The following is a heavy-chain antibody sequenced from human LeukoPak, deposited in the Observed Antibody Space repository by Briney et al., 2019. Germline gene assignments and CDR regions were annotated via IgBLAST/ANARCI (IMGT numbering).Heavy chain of an antibody. D-gene: IGHD4-23*01. J-gene: IGHJ5*02. Sequence: GASVKVSCKASGYTFTSYYMHWVRQAPGQGLEWMGIINPSGGSTSYAQKFQGRVTMTRDMSTSTVYMELSSLRSEDTAVYYCARDPTTVVTRVGFVLNWFDPWGQGTLVTVSS. CDR1: GYTFTSYY. CDR2: INPSGGST. CDR3: ARDPTTVVTRVGFVLNWFDP. V-gene: IGHV1-46*01.